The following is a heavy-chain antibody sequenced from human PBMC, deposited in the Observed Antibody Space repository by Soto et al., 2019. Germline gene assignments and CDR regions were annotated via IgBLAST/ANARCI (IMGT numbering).Heavy chain of an antibody. Sequence: GGSLRLSCAASGFTFSSYSMNWVRQAPGKGLEWVSSISSSSSYIYYADSVKGRFTISRDNAKNSLYLQMNSLRAEDTAVYYCAGSPSYNWNKRAVDASDIWGQGTMVTVSS. CDR3: AGSPSYNWNKRAVDASDI. CDR1: GFTFSSYS. V-gene: IGHV3-21*01. D-gene: IGHD1-20*01. J-gene: IGHJ3*02. CDR2: ISSSSSYI.